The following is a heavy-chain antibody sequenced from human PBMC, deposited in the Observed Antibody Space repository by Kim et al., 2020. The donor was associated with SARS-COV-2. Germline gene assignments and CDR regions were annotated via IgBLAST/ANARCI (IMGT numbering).Heavy chain of an antibody. V-gene: IGHV3-15*01. CDR1: GFTFSNAW. Sequence: GGSLRLSCAASGFTFSNAWMSWVRQAPGKGLEWVGRIKSKTDCGTTDYAAPVKGRFTISRDDSKNTLYLQMNSLKTEDTAVYYCTTDLSGWRYYYYGMDVWGQGTTVTVSS. CDR2: IKSKTDCGTT. CDR3: TTDLSGWRYYYYGMDV. D-gene: IGHD6-19*01. J-gene: IGHJ6*02.